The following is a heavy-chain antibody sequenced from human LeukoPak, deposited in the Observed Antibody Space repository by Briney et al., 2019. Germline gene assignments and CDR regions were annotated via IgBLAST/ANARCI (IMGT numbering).Heavy chain of an antibody. Sequence: PGGSLRLSCAASGFTFNHYWMYWVRQTPGKGLVWVSRINSDGSSASYADSVKGRFTISRDNAKNTLYLQMNSLRAEDTAVYYCARLGFCSSATCCGGDYWGQGALVTVSS. V-gene: IGHV3-74*01. J-gene: IGHJ4*02. CDR1: GFTFNHYW. D-gene: IGHD2-2*01. CDR3: ARLGFCSSATCCGGDY. CDR2: INSDGSSA.